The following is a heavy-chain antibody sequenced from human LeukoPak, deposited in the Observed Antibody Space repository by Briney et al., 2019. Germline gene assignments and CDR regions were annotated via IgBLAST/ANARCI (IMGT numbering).Heavy chain of an antibody. V-gene: IGHV3-20*04. CDR1: GFTFDDYG. CDR3: ARFLSESTEIDYAFDV. D-gene: IGHD3-16*01. CDR2: INWNGGST. Sequence: GGSLRLSCATSGFTFDDYGMSWVRQSPGKGLEWVSAINWNGGSTGYVDSVKGRFTISRDNAKKSLYLQMNSLRAEDTALYYCARFLSESTEIDYAFDVWGQGTMVIVSS. J-gene: IGHJ3*01.